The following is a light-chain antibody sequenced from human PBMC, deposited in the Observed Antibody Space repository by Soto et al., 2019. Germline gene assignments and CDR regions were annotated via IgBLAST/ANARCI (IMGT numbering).Light chain of an antibody. Sequence: QSVLTQPASVSGSPGQSITISCTGTSSDIGAYNYVSWYQQYPGKAPKLMIYGVTNRPSGVSNRFSGSKSGNTASLTISGLQAEDEADYYCSSYTSSSTLVFGGGTKLTVL. CDR3: SSYTSSSTLV. V-gene: IGLV2-14*01. CDR1: SSDIGAYNY. J-gene: IGLJ3*02. CDR2: GVT.